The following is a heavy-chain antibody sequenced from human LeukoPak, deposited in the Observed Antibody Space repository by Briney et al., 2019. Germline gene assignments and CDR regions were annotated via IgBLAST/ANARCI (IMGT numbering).Heavy chain of an antibody. CDR2: INHSGST. Sequence: SETLSLTCAVYGGSFSGYYWSWIRQPPGKGLEWIGDINHSGSTNYNPSLKSRVTISVDSSKNQFSLKLSSVTAADTAVYYCARSHRPFRIAAAQCYFDYWGQGTLVTVSS. J-gene: IGHJ4*02. CDR3: ARSHRPFRIAAAQCYFDY. V-gene: IGHV4-34*01. D-gene: IGHD6-13*01. CDR1: GGSFSGYY.